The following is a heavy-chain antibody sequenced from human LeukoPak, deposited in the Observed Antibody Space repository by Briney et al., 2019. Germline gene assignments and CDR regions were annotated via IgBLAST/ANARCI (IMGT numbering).Heavy chain of an antibody. J-gene: IGHJ5*02. CDR2: IYTSGST. Sequence: PSQTLSLTCTVSGGSISSGSYYWSWIRQPAGKGLEWIGRIYTSGSTNYNPSLKSRVTISVDTSKNQFSLELSSVTAADTAVYYCARVVAVAPLDNWFDPWGQGTLVTVSS. CDR3: ARVVAVAPLDNWFDP. CDR1: GGSISSGSYY. V-gene: IGHV4-61*02. D-gene: IGHD6-19*01.